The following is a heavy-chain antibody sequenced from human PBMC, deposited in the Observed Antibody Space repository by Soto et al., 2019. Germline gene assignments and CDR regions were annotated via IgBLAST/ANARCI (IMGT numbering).Heavy chain of an antibody. V-gene: IGHV3-9*02. J-gene: IGHJ4*02. CDR1: GSSSDPFT. CDR2: LSWDRSTV. D-gene: IGHD2-15*01. CDR3: AVSSPDIVVLPSSIYFTS. Sequence: PGGSLRLSCVASGSSSDPFTMHWVRELPGKGLEWVAGLSWDRSTVAYADSVQGRFTISRDHAKNSVDLLMDSLRPDDTALYFCAVSSPDIVVLPSSIYFTSWGPGTQVTFSS.